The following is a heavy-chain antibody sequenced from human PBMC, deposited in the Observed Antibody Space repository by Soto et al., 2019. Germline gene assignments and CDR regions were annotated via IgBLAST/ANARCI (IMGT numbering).Heavy chain of an antibody. CDR1: GYTFTSYD. V-gene: IGHV1-8*01. CDR3: ARSTNDYGDRH. J-gene: IGHJ4*02. D-gene: IGHD4-17*01. Sequence: QVQLVQSGAEVKKPGASVKVSCKASGYTFTSYDINWVRQATGQGLEWMGWMNPNSGNTGYAQKFQGRVTMTRNTSITTAYMELTSLRSEDAAVYYCARSTNDYGDRHWGQGTLVPVSS. CDR2: MNPNSGNT.